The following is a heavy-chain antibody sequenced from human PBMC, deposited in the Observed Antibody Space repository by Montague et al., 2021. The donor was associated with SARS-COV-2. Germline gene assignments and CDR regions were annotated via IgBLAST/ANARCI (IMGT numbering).Heavy chain of an antibody. CDR1: GGSFSGHY. J-gene: IGHJ4*02. D-gene: IGHD6-19*01. CDR3: ARVRQWLVPFDY. Sequence: SETLSLTCAVYGGSFSGHYWNWIRQPPGKGLEWIGEINHSGSTNNNPSLKSRVTMSVDTSKNQVSLKLNSVTAADTAVYYCARVRQWLVPFDYWGQGTLVTVSS. CDR2: INHSGST. V-gene: IGHV4-34*01.